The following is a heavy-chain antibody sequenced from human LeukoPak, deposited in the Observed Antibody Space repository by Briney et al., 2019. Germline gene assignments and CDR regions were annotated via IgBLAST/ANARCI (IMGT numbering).Heavy chain of an antibody. CDR1: GGSIGSGSYY. D-gene: IGHD5-18*01. Sequence: PSETLSLTGTVAGGSIGSGSYYWGWIRGPAGKGLQWFGRIYNSGSTNYNPSLKSRVTISVDTSKNQFSLKLSSVTAADTAVYYCARDLGDTADNWFDPWGQGTLVTVSS. CDR2: IYNSGST. CDR3: ARDLGDTADNWFDP. V-gene: IGHV4-61*02. J-gene: IGHJ5*02.